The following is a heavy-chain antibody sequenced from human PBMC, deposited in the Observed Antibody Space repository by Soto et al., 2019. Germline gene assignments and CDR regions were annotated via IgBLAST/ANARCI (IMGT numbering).Heavy chain of an antibody. V-gene: IGHV1-8*01. Sequence: QVHLVQSGAEVKQPGASVRVSCKASGYTFTNYDITWVRQATGQGLEWMGWMNPDSEKTGSPQKYQGRVTMTVNTSINTAYMELTSLRSEDTAVYYCTRAQFEFGSYFGLDVWGQGTTVTVSS. D-gene: IGHD3-10*01. CDR3: TRAQFEFGSYFGLDV. J-gene: IGHJ6*02. CDR2: MNPDSEKT. CDR1: GYTFTNYD.